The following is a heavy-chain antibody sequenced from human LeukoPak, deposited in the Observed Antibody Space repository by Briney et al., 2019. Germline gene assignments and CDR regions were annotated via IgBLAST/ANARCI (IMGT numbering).Heavy chain of an antibody. J-gene: IGHJ3*02. Sequence: PGGSVRLSCAASGFTVSSNYMSGVRQAPGKGLEWVSVIYPGGETYYADFVKGRFTISRDNSKNTLYLQMNSLRAEDTAAYYCASPISGQSFDIWGQGTMVTVSS. CDR3: ASPISGQSFDI. CDR1: GFTVSSNY. CDR2: IYPGGET. D-gene: IGHD6-19*01. V-gene: IGHV3-53*01.